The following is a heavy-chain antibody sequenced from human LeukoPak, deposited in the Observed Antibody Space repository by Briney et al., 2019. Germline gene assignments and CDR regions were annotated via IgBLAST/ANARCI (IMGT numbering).Heavy chain of an antibody. J-gene: IGHJ4*02. Sequence: GGSLRLSCAASGFTFSSYAMSWVRQAPGKGLEWVATISGSGGSTYYPDSAQGRFTIPRGNSKNTLYVQMNSRRAKTSAICHCTKVTMMVVVRSYCDYWGQGTLVTVSS. D-gene: IGHD3-22*01. CDR1: GFTFSSYA. CDR3: TKVTMMVVVRSYCDY. CDR2: ISGSGGST. V-gene: IGHV3-23*01.